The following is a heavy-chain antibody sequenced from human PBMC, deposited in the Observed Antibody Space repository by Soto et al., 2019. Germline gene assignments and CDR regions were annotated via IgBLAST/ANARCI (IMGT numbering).Heavy chain of an antibody. V-gene: IGHV4-59*01. CDR1: GGSISSSY. CDR3: ARYRREAVAGYTLDN. J-gene: IGHJ4*02. Sequence: SETLCPTSAVSGGSISSSYWTWIRQPPGKGLEWIGHVYNSGSTNYNPSLKSLVTISEDTSKSQFSLKVNSMTAADTAVYYCARYRREAVAGYTLDNWGQGILVTVS. CDR2: VYNSGST. D-gene: IGHD6-13*01.